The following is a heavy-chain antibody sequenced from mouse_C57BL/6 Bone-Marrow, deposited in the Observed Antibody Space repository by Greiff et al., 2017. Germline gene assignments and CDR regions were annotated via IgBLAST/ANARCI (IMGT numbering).Heavy chain of an antibody. CDR3: ASPLYYYYAMDY. V-gene: IGHV5-6*01. CDR2: ISSGGSYT. J-gene: IGHJ4*01. CDR1: GFTFSSSG. D-gene: IGHD1-1*01. Sequence: EVQGVESGGALVKPGGSLKLSCAASGFTFSSSGMSWVRQTPDTRLEWVATISSGGSYTYYPASVKGRFTISRDNAKNTLYLQMSSLKSEDTAMYYCASPLYYYYAMDYWGQGTSVTVSS.